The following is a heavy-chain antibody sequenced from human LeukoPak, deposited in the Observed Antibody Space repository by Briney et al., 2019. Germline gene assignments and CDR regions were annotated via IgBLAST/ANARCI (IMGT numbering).Heavy chain of an antibody. V-gene: IGHV4-39*07. D-gene: IGHD2-15*01. CDR3: ARGGVVVVAATWFDP. J-gene: IGHJ5*02. CDR2: IYYSGST. Sequence: SETLSLTCTVSGGSISSSSYYWGWIRQPPGKGLEWIGSIYYSGSTYCNPSLKSRVTISVDTSKNQFSLKLSSVTAADTAVYYCARGGVVVVAATWFDPWGQGTLVTVSS. CDR1: GGSISSSSYY.